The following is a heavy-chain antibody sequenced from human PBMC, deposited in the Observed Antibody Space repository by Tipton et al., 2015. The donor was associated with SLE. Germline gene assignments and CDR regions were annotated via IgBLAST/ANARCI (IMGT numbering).Heavy chain of an antibody. D-gene: IGHD6-19*01. V-gene: IGHV3-33*01. Sequence: SLRLSCAASGFIFSDFGIHWVRQAPGKGLEWVAVIWHHGSNKYYADSVKGRFTISGDNSRNTLYLQMNSLRAEDTAVYYCAREQLLVAGIGAFDIWGQGTMVTVSS. CDR3: AREQLLVAGIGAFDI. J-gene: IGHJ3*02. CDR1: GFIFSDFG. CDR2: IWHHGSNK.